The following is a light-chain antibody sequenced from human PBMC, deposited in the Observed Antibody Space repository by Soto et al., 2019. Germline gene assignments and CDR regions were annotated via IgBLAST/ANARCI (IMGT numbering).Light chain of an antibody. CDR3: QKYNSAPLT. Sequence: DIQMTQSPSSLSASVGDRVTITCRASQDISNHLAWYQHKPGKAPKLLIYAASTLQSGVPSRFSGSGSGTDFTLTISSLQPEDVATYYCQKYNSAPLTFGGGTKVEIK. CDR2: AAS. CDR1: QDISNH. J-gene: IGKJ4*01. V-gene: IGKV1-27*01.